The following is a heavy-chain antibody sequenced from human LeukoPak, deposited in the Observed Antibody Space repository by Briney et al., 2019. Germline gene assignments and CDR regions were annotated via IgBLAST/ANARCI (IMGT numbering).Heavy chain of an antibody. Sequence: GRSLRLSCAASGFTFSTYGMHWVRQAPGKGLEWVSIISYDGSNKYYADSVTGRFTISRDNSKHTLYLHMSSLRAEDTAVYYCARTYYYDRGGFYPDYWGQGTLVTVSS. D-gene: IGHD3-22*01. CDR1: GFTFSTYG. CDR3: ARTYYYDRGGFYPDY. CDR2: ISYDGSNK. V-gene: IGHV3-30*03. J-gene: IGHJ4*02.